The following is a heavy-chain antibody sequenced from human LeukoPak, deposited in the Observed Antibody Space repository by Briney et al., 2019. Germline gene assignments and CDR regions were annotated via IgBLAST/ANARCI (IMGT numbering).Heavy chain of an antibody. CDR2: IYTSGST. D-gene: IGHD3-3*01. Sequence: PSETLSLTCTVSGGSISSYYWSWIRQPAGKGLEWIGRIYTSGSTNYNPSLKSRVTISVDTSKNQFSLKLSSVTAAGTAVYYCARDRVNFWSGYSTINWFDPWGQGTLVTVSS. J-gene: IGHJ5*02. V-gene: IGHV4-4*07. CDR3: ARDRVNFWSGYSTINWFDP. CDR1: GGSISSYY.